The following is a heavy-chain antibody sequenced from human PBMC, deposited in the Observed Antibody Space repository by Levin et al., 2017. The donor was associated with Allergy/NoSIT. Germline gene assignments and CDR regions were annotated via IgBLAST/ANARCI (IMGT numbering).Heavy chain of an antibody. CDR2: IYYSGST. CDR3: ARERDGDPDFDY. CDR1: GGSISSYY. J-gene: IGHJ4*02. Sequence: SQTLSLTCTVSGGSISSYYWSWIRQPPGKGREWIGYIYYSGSTNYNPSLKSRVTISVDTSKNQFSLKLSSVTAADTAVYYCARERDGDPDFDYWGQGTLVTVSS. D-gene: IGHD4-17*01. V-gene: IGHV4-59*01.